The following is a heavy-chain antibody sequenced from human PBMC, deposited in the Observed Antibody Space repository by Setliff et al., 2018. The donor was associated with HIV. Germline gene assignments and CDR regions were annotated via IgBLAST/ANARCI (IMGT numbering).Heavy chain of an antibody. CDR1: GGSFSGYY. V-gene: IGHV4-34*01. CDR2: INHSGSA. Sequence: ETLSLTCAVYGGSFSGYYWCWIRQPPGKGLEWIGEINHSGSANYNPSLKSRLTISVDTSKNQFSLKLSSVTAADTAVYYCASSQGYDFWSGPTGYYMDVWGKGTTVTVSS. J-gene: IGHJ6*03. CDR3: ASSQGYDFWSGPTGYYMDV. D-gene: IGHD3-3*01.